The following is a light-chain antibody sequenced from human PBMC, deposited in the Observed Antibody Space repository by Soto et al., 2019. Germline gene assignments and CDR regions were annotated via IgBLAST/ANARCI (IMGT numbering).Light chain of an antibody. CDR1: QSITSY. CDR3: QQYSSYSRT. CDR2: KAS. J-gene: IGKJ1*01. Sequence: DIQMTQSPSTLSASVGDRVTITCRASQSITSYLAWYQQKPGKAPKLLIYKASSLESGVSSRFSGSGSGTEFTLTINSLQPDDFAPYYCQQYSSYSRTFGQGTKVEIK. V-gene: IGKV1-5*03.